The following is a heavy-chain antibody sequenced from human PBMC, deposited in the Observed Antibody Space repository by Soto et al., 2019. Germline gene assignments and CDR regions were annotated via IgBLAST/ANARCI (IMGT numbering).Heavy chain of an antibody. CDR2: IVVGSGNT. D-gene: IGHD3-10*01. Sequence: GPSVKVSCKASGFTFTSSAVQWVRQARGQRLEWIGRIVVGSGNTNYAQKFQERVTITRDMSTSTAYMEMSSLRSENTAVFYCAAVPFLLWFGDPPEGHYSYGMDVWGKGTTVTSPQ. CDR1: GFTFTSSA. V-gene: IGHV1-58*01. CDR3: AAVPFLLWFGDPPEGHYSYGMDV. J-gene: IGHJ6*04.